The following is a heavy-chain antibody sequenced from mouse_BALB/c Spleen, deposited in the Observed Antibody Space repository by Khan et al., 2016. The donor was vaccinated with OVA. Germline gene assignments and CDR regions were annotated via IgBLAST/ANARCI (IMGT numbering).Heavy chain of an antibody. CDR1: GFTFIDYG. J-gene: IGHJ3*01. CDR3: ASGGFAY. Sequence: EVELVESGGGLVQPGGSRKLSCAASGFTFIDYGMAWVRQTPGKGPEWIAFISSVAYSIYYADTVTGRFTISRENAKNTLSLEMSSLRSDDTAMYYCASGGFAYWGQGTLVTVSA. V-gene: IGHV5-15*02. CDR2: ISSVAYSI.